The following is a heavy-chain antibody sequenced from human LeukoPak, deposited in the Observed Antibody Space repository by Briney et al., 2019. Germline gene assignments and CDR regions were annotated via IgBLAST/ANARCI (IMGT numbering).Heavy chain of an antibody. Sequence: SETLSLTCTVFGGSIRGYYWSWLRQPPGKGLERIGYIYYSGSTNYNPSLKSRVTISVDTSKNQFSLKLSSVTAADTAVYYCARDQGGLYYFDYWGQGTQVTVSS. D-gene: IGHD1-26*01. CDR1: GGSIRGYY. J-gene: IGHJ4*02. V-gene: IGHV4-59*01. CDR2: IYYSGST. CDR3: ARDQGGLYYFDY.